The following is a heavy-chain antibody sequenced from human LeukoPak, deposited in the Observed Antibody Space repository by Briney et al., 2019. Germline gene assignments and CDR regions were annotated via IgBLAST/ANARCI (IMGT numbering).Heavy chain of an antibody. CDR1: GGSISSYY. J-gene: IGHJ6*03. CDR2: IYTSGST. D-gene: IGHD1-26*01. Sequence: SETLSLTCTVSGGSISSYYWSWIRQPAGKGLEWIGRIYTSGSTNYNPSLKSRVTMSVDTSKNQFSLKLSSVTAADTAVYYCAGGGIVGAYYYMDVWGKGTTVTVSS. V-gene: IGHV4-4*07. CDR3: AGGGIVGAYYYMDV.